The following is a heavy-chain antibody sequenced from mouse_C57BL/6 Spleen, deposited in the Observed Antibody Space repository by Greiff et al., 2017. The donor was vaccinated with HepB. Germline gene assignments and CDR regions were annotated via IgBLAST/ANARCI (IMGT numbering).Heavy chain of an antibody. CDR1: GYTFTDYN. CDR3: ARGDDRMSWFAY. Sequence: EVQGVESGPELVKPGASVKIPCKASGYTFTDYNMDWVKQSHGKSLEWIGDINPNNGGTIYNQKFKGKATLTVDKSSSTAYMELRSLTSEDTAVYYCARGDDRMSWFAYWGQGTLVTVSA. CDR2: INPNNGGT. V-gene: IGHV1-18*01. J-gene: IGHJ3*01. D-gene: IGHD2-12*01.